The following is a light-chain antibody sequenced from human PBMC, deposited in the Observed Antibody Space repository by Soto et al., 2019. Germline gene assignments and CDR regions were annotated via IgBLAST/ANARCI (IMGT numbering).Light chain of an antibody. CDR3: SSCTTSCPLYV. J-gene: IGLJ1*01. Sequence: QSALTQPASVSGSPGQSITTSCTGTSSDVGGYNYVSWYQQHPGKAPKLMIYDVTNRPSGVSNRFSGSKSGNTASLTISGLQAEDEADYYCSSCTTSCPLYVFGTATKVTVL. CDR1: SSDVGGYNY. CDR2: DVT. V-gene: IGLV2-14*01.